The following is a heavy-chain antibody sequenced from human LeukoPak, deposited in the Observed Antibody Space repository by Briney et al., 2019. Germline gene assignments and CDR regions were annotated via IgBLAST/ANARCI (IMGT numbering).Heavy chain of an antibody. D-gene: IGHD6-13*01. V-gene: IGHV1-24*01. Sequence: ASVKVSCKVSGYTLTELSMHWVRQAPGKGLEWMGGFDPEDGETIYAQKFQGRVTITRDTSASTAYMELSSLRSEDTALYYCARISGSIGAVGTISPFDYWGQGTLVTVSS. CDR2: FDPEDGET. CDR1: GYTLTELS. CDR3: ARISGSIGAVGTISPFDY. J-gene: IGHJ4*02.